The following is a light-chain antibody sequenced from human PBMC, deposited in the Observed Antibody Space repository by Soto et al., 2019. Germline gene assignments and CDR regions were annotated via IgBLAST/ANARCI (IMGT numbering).Light chain of an antibody. CDR3: QQYNSIPIT. Sequence: DIQMTQSPSTLSASVGDRVTITCRASQSISNWLAWYQQKPGKAPKLLIYKASSLQSGLPSRFSGSGSGTEFTLTISSLQPDDFATYYCQQYNSIPITFGQGTKLEIK. CDR2: KAS. J-gene: IGKJ2*01. CDR1: QSISNW. V-gene: IGKV1-5*03.